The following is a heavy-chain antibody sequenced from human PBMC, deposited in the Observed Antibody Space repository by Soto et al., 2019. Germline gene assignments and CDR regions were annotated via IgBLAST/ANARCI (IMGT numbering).Heavy chain of an antibody. CDR2: ISATGAST. V-gene: IGHV3-23*01. D-gene: IGHD6-13*01. CDR3: ATWRSRWAYSFDS. CDR1: GFTFSNYA. Sequence: EVQLLESGGGLVQPGGSLRLSCAASGFTFSNYAMTWVRQAPGKGLEWVSGISATGASTYYADSVKGRFAISRDNSKHTLELKMSSLRDDDMAGDYGATWRSRWAYSFDSWGQGTLVTVSA. J-gene: IGHJ4*02.